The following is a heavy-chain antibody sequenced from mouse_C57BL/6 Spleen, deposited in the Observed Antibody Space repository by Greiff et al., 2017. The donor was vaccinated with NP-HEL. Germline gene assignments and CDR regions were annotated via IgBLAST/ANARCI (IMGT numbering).Heavy chain of an antibody. CDR1: GYTFTSYW. CDR2: IDPSDSET. J-gene: IGHJ3*01. CDR3: ARGYYGSTGFAY. D-gene: IGHD1-1*01. Sequence: QVQLQQPGAELVRPGSSVKLSCKASGYTFTSYWMHWVKQRPIQGLEWIGNIDPSDSETHYNQKFKDKATLTVDKSSSTAYMQRSSLTSEDSAVYYCARGYYGSTGFAYWGQGTLVTVSA. V-gene: IGHV1-52*01.